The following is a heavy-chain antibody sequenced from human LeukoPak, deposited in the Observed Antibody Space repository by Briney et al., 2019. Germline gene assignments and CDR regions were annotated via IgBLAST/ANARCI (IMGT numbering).Heavy chain of an antibody. J-gene: IGHJ4*02. CDR3: AKIVAPISSSGVA. D-gene: IGHD6-6*01. CDR1: GFTSSSYG. Sequence: GGSLRLSCAASGFTSSSYGMHWVRQAPGKGLEWVAFIRYDGSNKYYADSVKGRFTISRDNSKNTLYLQMNSLRAEDTAVYYCAKIVAPISSSGVAWGQGTLVTVSS. V-gene: IGHV3-30*02. CDR2: IRYDGSNK.